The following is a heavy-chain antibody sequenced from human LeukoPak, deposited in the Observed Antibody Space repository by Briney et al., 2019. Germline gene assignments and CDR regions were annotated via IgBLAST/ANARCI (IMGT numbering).Heavy chain of an antibody. V-gene: IGHV1-69*13. CDR3: ARGCSGGSCFLSNWFDP. D-gene: IGHD2-15*01. CDR2: IIPIFGTA. Sequence: ASVKVSCKASGGTFSSYATSWVRQAPGQGLEWMGGIIPIFGTANYAQKFQGRVTITADESTSTAYMELSSLRSEDTAVYYCARGCSGGSCFLSNWFDPWGQGTLVTVSS. CDR1: GGTFSSYA. J-gene: IGHJ5*02.